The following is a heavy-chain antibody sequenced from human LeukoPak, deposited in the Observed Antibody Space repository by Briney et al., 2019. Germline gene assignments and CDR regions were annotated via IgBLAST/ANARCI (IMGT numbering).Heavy chain of an antibody. D-gene: IGHD6-19*01. J-gene: IGHJ4*02. V-gene: IGHV4-39*01. Sequence: SETLSLTCTVSGGSISSSSYYWGWIRQPPGKGLEWIGSIYYSGSTYYNPSLKSRVTISVDTSKNQFSLKLSSVTAADTAVYYCARHANRQWLAAYYFDYWGQGTLVTVSS. CDR3: ARHANRQWLAAYYFDY. CDR1: GGSISSSSYY. CDR2: IYYSGST.